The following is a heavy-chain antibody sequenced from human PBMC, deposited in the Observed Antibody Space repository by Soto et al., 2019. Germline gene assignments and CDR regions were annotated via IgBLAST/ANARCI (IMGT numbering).Heavy chain of an antibody. CDR1: GYSFTSYW. J-gene: IGHJ6*02. Sequence: GESLKISCKGSGYSFTSYWISWVRQMPGKGLEWMGRIDPSDSYTNYSPSFQGHVTISADKSISTAYLQWSSLKASDTAMYYCARLRIAAVGFHYYYYGMDVWGQGTTVTVSS. CDR2: IDPSDSYT. D-gene: IGHD6-13*01. V-gene: IGHV5-10-1*01. CDR3: ARLRIAAVGFHYYYYGMDV.